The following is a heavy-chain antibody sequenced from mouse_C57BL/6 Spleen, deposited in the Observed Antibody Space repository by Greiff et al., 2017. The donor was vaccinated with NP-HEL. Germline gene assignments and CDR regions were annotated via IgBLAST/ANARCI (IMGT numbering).Heavy chain of an antibody. Sequence: EVQRVESGGGLVKPGGSLKLSCAASGFTFSDYGMHWVRQAPEKGLEWVAYISSGSSTIYYADTVKGRVTISRDNAKNTLFLQMASLRSEDTAMYYCARPPTYSTYAMDYWGQGTSVTVSS. CDR3: ARPPTYSTYAMDY. CDR1: GFTFSDYG. CDR2: ISSGSSTI. V-gene: IGHV5-17*01. D-gene: IGHD2-5*01. J-gene: IGHJ4*01.